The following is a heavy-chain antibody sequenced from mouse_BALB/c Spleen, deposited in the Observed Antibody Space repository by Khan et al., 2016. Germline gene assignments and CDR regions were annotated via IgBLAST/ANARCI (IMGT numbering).Heavy chain of an antibody. D-gene: IGHD2-3*01. J-gene: IGHJ2*01. V-gene: IGHV1-12*01. CDR2: IYPGNGDT. CDR3: ASVYDCFDY. Sequence: QVQLQQSGAELVKPGASVKMSCKASGYTFTSYNMHWVKQTPGQGLEWIGAIYPGNGDTSYNQKFKGKATLTADKSSSTAYMQLSSLTSEDSAVYYCASVYDCFDYWGQGTTLTVSS. CDR1: GYTFTSYN.